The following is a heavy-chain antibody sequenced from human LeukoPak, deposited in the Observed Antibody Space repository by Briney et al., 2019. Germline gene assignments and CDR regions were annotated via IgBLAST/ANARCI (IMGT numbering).Heavy chain of an antibody. V-gene: IGHV3-48*03. CDR3: ARSTTLIYSSGWYGGFDY. CDR1: GLTFSSYE. J-gene: IGHJ4*02. Sequence: PGGSLRLSCAASGLTFSSYEMNWVRQAPGKGLEWVSYISSSGTNIYYADSVKGRFTISRDNTKNSLYLQMNSLRAEDTAVYYCARSTTLIYSSGWYGGFDYWGQGTLVTVSS. CDR2: ISSSGTNI. D-gene: IGHD6-19*01.